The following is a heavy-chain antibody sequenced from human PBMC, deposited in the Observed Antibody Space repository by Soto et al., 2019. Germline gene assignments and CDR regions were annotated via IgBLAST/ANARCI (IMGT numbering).Heavy chain of an antibody. J-gene: IGHJ1*01. V-gene: IGHV4-39*01. CDR1: GGSISSPTYY. Sequence: PSETLSLTCSVSGGSISSPTYYWGWVRRAPGGGPEWIGEINHNGSTNYNPSLKSRVTISVDTSKNQFSLKLSSVTAADTAVYYCARGLYYDILTGHTEYFQHWGQGTLVTVSS. CDR3: ARGLYYDILTGHTEYFQH. CDR2: INHNGST. D-gene: IGHD3-9*01.